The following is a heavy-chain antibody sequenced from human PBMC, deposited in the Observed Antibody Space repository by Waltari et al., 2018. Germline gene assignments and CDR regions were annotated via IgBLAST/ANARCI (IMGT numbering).Heavy chain of an antibody. J-gene: IGHJ4*02. CDR1: GFTVSSNY. CDR3: ARVVRITGTTEYFDY. CDR2: IYSGGST. Sequence: EVQLVESGGGLIQPGGSLRLSCAASGFTVSSNYMSWVRQAPGKGLELVSVIYSGGSTYYADSVKGRFTISRDNSKNTLYLQMNSLRAEDTAVYYCARVVRITGTTEYFDYWGQGTLVTVSS. D-gene: IGHD1-7*01. V-gene: IGHV3-53*01.